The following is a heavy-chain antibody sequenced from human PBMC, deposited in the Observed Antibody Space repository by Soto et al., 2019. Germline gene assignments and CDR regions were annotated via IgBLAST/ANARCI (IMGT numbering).Heavy chain of an antibody. CDR3: ASVSYCSGSCYFDAFDI. V-gene: IGHV4-39*01. Sequence: SETLSLTCTVSGGSITSNTYYWGWIRQPPGKGLEWIGSIYNSGTSYYNPSLKSRVTISVDTSKNQFSLNLSSVTVADTAVYYCASVSYCSGSCYFDAFDIWGQGTMVTVSS. D-gene: IGHD2-15*01. J-gene: IGHJ3*02. CDR2: IYNSGTS. CDR1: GGSITSNTYY.